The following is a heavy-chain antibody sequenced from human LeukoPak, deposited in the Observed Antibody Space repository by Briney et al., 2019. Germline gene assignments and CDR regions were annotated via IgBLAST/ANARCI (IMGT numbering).Heavy chain of an antibody. V-gene: IGHV4-39*07. CDR1: SGSISSGNYY. Sequence: SETLSLTCTVSSGSISSGNYYWGWIRQPPGKGLEWIGSAYYSGSTYYNPSLESRVTISVDTSKNQFSLKLSSVTAADTAVYYCARGLFHYDSSGHYYFPYYFDYWGQGTLVTVSS. CDR3: ARGLFHYDSSGHYYFPYYFDY. J-gene: IGHJ4*02. D-gene: IGHD3-22*01. CDR2: AYYSGST.